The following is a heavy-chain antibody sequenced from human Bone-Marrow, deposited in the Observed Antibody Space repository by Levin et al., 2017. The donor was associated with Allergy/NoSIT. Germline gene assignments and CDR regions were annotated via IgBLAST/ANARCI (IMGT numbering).Heavy chain of an antibody. V-gene: IGHV1-69*01. Sequence: GGSLRLSCKASGGTFSSYAISWVRQAPGQGLEWMGGIIPIFGTANYAQKFQGRVTITADESTSTAYMELSSLRSEDTAVYYCARGEGCPYSGSYYIHFCGMDVWGQGTTVTVSS. CDR2: IIPIFGTA. CDR3: ARGEGCPYSGSYYIHFCGMDV. CDR1: GGTFSSYA. J-gene: IGHJ6*02. D-gene: IGHD1-26*01.